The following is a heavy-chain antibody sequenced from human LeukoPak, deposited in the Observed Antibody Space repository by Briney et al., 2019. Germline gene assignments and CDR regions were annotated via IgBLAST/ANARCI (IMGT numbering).Heavy chain of an antibody. D-gene: IGHD3-3*01. J-gene: IGHJ6*02. CDR2: IKSGGTT. Sequence: GGSLRLSCAASGFTVSSNFMSWARQAPGKGLEWVSVIKSGGTTYYADSVRGRFTISRDNSKNTLYLQMNSLRAEDTAVYYCASRDRGYYYGMDVWGQGTMVTVSS. CDR3: ASRDRGYYYGMDV. V-gene: IGHV3-66*01. CDR1: GFTVSSNF.